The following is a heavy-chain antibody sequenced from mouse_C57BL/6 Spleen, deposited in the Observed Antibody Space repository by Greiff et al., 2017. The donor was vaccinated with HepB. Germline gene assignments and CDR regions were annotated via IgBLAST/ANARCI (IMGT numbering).Heavy chain of an antibody. CDR2: IYPVDGDT. D-gene: IGHD2-5*01. Sequence: QVQLKESGPELVKPGASVKISCKASGYAFSSSWMNWVKQRPGKGLEWIGRIYPVDGDTNYYGKFKGKSTLTADKSSSTAYMQLSSLTSEDSAVYFCARAYYSNYFDYWGQGTTLTVAS. CDR3: ARAYYSNYFDY. CDR1: GYAFSSSW. V-gene: IGHV1-82*01. J-gene: IGHJ2*01.